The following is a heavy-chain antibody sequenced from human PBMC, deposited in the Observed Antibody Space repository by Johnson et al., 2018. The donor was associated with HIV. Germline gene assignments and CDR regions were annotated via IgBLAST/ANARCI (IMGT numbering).Heavy chain of an antibody. Sequence: VQLVESGGGVVQPGRSLRLSCAASGFTVSSNYMSWVRQAPGKGLEWVSVIYSGGSTYYADSVKGQFTISSDNSKNTLYLQMNSLRAGDTAVYYCARWGTVTTDAFDIWGQGTMVTVSS. V-gene: IGHV3-66*01. CDR2: IYSGGST. CDR3: ARWGTVTTDAFDI. J-gene: IGHJ3*02. CDR1: GFTVSSNY. D-gene: IGHD4-17*01.